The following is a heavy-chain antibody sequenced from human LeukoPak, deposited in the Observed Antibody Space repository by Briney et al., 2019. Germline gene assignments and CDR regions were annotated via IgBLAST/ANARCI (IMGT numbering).Heavy chain of an antibody. Sequence: PGRSLRLSCAASGFTFDDYAMHWVRQAPGKGLECVSGISWNSGSIGYADSVKGRFTISRDNAKNSLYLQMNSLRAEDTALYYCAKGVTMVRGVNDWFDPWGQGTLVTVSS. CDR3: AKGVTMVRGVNDWFDP. CDR2: ISWNSGSI. V-gene: IGHV3-9*01. J-gene: IGHJ5*02. D-gene: IGHD3-10*01. CDR1: GFTFDDYA.